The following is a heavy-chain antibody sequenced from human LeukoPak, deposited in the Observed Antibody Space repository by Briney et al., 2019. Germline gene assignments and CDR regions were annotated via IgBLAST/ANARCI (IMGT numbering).Heavy chain of an antibody. CDR3: AKTGSNYGDYSFDY. CDR1: GGTFSSYA. V-gene: IGHV1-18*01. CDR2: ISAYNGNT. J-gene: IGHJ4*02. D-gene: IGHD4-17*01. Sequence: ASVKVSCKASGGTFSSYAISWVRQAPGQGLEWMGWISAYNGNTNYAQNLQGRVTMTTDTSTSTAYMELRSLRSDDTAMYYCAKTGSNYGDYSFDYWGQGTLVTVSS.